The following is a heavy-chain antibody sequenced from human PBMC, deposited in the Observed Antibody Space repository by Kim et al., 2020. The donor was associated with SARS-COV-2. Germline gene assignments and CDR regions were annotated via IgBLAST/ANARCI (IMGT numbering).Heavy chain of an antibody. V-gene: IGHV1-69*13. CDR2: IIPIFGTA. J-gene: IGHJ6*02. CDR3: AAGGSFRENYGMDV. D-gene: IGHD3-16*01. Sequence: SVKVSCKASGGTFSSYAISWVRQAPGQGLEWMGGIIPIFGTANYAQKFQGRVTITADESTSTAYMELSSLRSEDTAVYYCAAGGSFRENYGMDVWGQGTTVTVSS. CDR1: GGTFSSYA.